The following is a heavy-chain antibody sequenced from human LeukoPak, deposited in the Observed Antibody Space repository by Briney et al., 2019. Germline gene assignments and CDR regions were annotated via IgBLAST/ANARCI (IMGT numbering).Heavy chain of an antibody. D-gene: IGHD5-18*01. CDR3: ARGIQKPPGDY. J-gene: IGHJ4*02. CDR1: GGSISSSSYY. Sequence: KSSETLSLTCTVSGGSISSSSYYWGWIRQPPGKGLEWIGSIYYSGSTYYNPSLKSRVTISVDTSKNQFSLKLSSVTAADTAVYYCARGIQKPPGDYWGQGTLVTVSS. CDR2: IYYSGST. V-gene: IGHV4-39*01.